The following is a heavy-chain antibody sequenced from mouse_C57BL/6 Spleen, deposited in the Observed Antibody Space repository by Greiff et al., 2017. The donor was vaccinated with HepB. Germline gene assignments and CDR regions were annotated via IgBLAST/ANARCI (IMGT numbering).Heavy chain of an antibody. Sequence: VQLKQSGAELVRPGASVKLSCTASGFTFTDDYMHWVKQRPEQGLEWIGWIDPGNGDTEYASKFQGKATITADTSSNPADLQLSSLTSEDAAVYYCATGPDGFAYWGQGTLVTVSA. V-gene: IGHV14-4*01. CDR3: ATGPDGFAY. CDR2: IDPGNGDT. CDR1: GFTFTDDY. J-gene: IGHJ3*01.